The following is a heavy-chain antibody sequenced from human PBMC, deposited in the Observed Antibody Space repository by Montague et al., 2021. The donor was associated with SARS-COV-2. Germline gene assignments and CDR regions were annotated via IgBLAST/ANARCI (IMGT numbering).Heavy chain of an antibody. CDR1: GGSISSGSYY. V-gene: IGHV4-61*02. CDR3: ARDPGLAGYTAGLGY. CDR2: IYTSGTT. D-gene: IGHD3-16*01. J-gene: IGHJ4*02. Sequence: TLSLTCTVSGGSISSGSYYWSWIRQPAGKGLEWIGRIYTSGTTNYNPSLKSRVTISIDTPKNQFSLTVNSVTAADTAMYYCARDPGLAGYTAGLGYWGQGILVTVSS.